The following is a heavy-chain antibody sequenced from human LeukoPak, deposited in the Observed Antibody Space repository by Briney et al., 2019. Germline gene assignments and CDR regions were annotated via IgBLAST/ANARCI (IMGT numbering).Heavy chain of an antibody. Sequence: GGSLRLSCAASGFTFSNYAMHWVRQAPGKGLEWVAVISYDGRNKYYANSVKGRFTISRANSKNTLYLQMNSLGAEDTAVHYCARGPDYGDYLDYYYYMDVWGKGTTVTVSS. D-gene: IGHD4-17*01. CDR3: ARGPDYGDYLDYYYYMDV. J-gene: IGHJ6*03. CDR2: ISYDGRNK. CDR1: GFTFSNYA. V-gene: IGHV3-30*04.